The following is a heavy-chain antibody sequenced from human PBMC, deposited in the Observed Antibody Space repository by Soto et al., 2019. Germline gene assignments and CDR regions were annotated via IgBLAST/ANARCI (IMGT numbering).Heavy chain of an antibody. CDR2: TSNGGNT. Sequence: GGSLRLSCEASGFPFSTYAMTWVRQVPGKGLEWVSTTSNGGNTEFAESVRGRFTISRDNSKNTLYLQMNSLRAEDTAVYYCAKGPWFDPWGQGTLVTVSS. V-gene: IGHV3-23*01. J-gene: IGHJ5*02. CDR1: GFPFSTYA. CDR3: AKGPWFDP.